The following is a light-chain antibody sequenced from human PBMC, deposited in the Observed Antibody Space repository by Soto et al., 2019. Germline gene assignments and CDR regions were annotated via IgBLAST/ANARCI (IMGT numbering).Light chain of an antibody. CDR2: SND. CDR3: AAWDDSLNGWV. J-gene: IGLJ3*02. CDR1: SSNIGSNT. V-gene: IGLV1-44*01. Sequence: QSVLTQAPSASGTPGQRVPFSCSGRSSNIGSNTVTWYQQVPGTAPKLLIYSNDQRPSGVPDRFSGSKSGSSASLAIAGLQSEDEADYYCAAWDDSLNGWVFGGGNKLTVL.